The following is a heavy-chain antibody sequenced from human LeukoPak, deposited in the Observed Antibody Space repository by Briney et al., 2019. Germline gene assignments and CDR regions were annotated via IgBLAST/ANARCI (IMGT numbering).Heavy chain of an antibody. D-gene: IGHD4-17*01. V-gene: IGHV1-2*02. CDR2: INPNSGGT. Sequence: ASVKVSCKASGYTFTSYYMHWVRQAPGQGLEWMGWINPNSGGTNFAQKFQGRVTLTRDTSISTAYMELSRLRSDDTAVYYCAREAFTTVTSTTDAFDIWGQGTMVTVSS. CDR3: AREAFTTVTSTTDAFDI. CDR1: GYTFTSYY. J-gene: IGHJ3*02.